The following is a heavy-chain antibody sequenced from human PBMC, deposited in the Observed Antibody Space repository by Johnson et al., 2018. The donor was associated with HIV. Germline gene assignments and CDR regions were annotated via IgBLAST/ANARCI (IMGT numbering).Heavy chain of an antibody. D-gene: IGHD6-19*01. J-gene: IGHJ3*02. V-gene: IGHV3-73*01. CDR3: AREPGLVAAFDI. CDR2: IRSKPYSYAT. CDR1: GFTFSGSA. Sequence: VQLVESGGGLIQPGGSLRLSCAASGFTFSGSAMHWVRQASGKGLEWVGRIRSKPYSYATAYAASVTGRFTISRDDSKNTAYLQMNSLRAEDTAVYYCAREPGLVAAFDIWGQGTMVTVSS.